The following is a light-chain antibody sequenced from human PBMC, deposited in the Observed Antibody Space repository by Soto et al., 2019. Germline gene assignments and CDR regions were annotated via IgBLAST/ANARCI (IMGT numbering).Light chain of an antibody. V-gene: IGLV7-43*01. CDR2: STN. J-gene: IGLJ3*02. Sequence: QTVVTQEPSLTVSPGGTVTLTCASSTGAVTSGHHPNWLQQKPGQAPRTLIYSTNNKHAWTTARCSGSLLGGKAALTLSGVQPEDEAEYYCLLSYAGAQPHWVFGGGTKLTVL. CDR1: TGAVTSGHH. CDR3: LLSYAGAQPHWV.